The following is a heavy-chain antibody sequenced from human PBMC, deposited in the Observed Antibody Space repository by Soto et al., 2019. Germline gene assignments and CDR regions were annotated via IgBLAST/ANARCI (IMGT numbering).Heavy chain of an antibody. CDR2: IYGGGST. Sequence: SETLSLTCNVSGGSLSSSYWKWIRPHPGRGLQCFGCIYGGGSTTYNRSLKSRVTLSVDKLKNQVSRKLSSVTATDTAGYYCARNSGSSSWYLFDPWGQGALVTVSS. V-gene: IGHV4-59*01. CDR1: GGSLSSSY. CDR3: ARNSGSSSWYLFDP. J-gene: IGHJ5*02. D-gene: IGHD6-13*01.